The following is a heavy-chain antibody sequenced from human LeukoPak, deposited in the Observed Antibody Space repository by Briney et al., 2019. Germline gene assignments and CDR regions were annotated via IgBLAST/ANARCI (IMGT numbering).Heavy chain of an antibody. D-gene: IGHD3-16*01. V-gene: IGHV1-2*06. CDR2: INPNSGGT. CDR1: GYTFTGYY. J-gene: IGHJ4*02. CDR3: ARDHRGGAFVDY. Sequence: ASVKVSCKASGYTFTGYYMHWVRQAPGQGLEWMGRINPNSGGTNYAQKFQGRVTMTRNTSISTAYMELSSLRAEDTAVYYCARDHRGGAFVDYWGQGTLVTVSS.